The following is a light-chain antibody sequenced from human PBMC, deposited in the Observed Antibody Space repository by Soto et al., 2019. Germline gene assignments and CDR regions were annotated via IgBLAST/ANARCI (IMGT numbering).Light chain of an antibody. J-gene: IGLJ1*01. V-gene: IGLV2-14*01. CDR2: EVS. CDR1: SSDVGGYNY. Sequence: QSALTQPASVSGSPGQSITISCTRTSSDVGGYNYVSWYQQHPGKAPKLMIYEVSNRPSGVSNRFSGSKSGNTASLTISGLQAEDEADYYCTSYTSTTTYVFGTGTQLTVL. CDR3: TSYTSTTTYV.